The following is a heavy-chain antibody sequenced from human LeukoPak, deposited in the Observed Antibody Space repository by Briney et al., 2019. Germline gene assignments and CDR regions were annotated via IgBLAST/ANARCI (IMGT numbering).Heavy chain of an antibody. D-gene: IGHD6-13*01. CDR1: GFTFSSYS. Sequence: GGSLRLSCAASGFTFSSYSMNWVRQAPGKGLEWVSYISSSSSTIYYADSVKGRFTISRDNAKNSLYLQMNSLRAEDTAVYYCARVLGWQQRDYWGQGTLVTVSS. J-gene: IGHJ4*02. CDR3: ARVLGWQQRDY. V-gene: IGHV3-48*04. CDR2: ISSSSSTI.